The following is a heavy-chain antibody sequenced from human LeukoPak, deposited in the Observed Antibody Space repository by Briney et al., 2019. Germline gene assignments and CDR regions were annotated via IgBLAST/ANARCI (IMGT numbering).Heavy chain of an antibody. D-gene: IGHD1-7*01. Sequence: GGSLRLSCAASGFTFSSYSMNWVRQAPGKGLEWVSSISSSSSYIYYADSVKGRFTISRDNAKNSLYLQMNSLRVEDTAVYYCARAHNWKYGTFDYWGQGTLVTVSS. V-gene: IGHV3-21*01. CDR1: GFTFSSYS. J-gene: IGHJ4*02. CDR2: ISSSSSYI. CDR3: ARAHNWKYGTFDY.